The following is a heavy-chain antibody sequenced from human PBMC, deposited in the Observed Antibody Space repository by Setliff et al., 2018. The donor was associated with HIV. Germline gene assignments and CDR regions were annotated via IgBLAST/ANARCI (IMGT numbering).Heavy chain of an antibody. Sequence: SETLSLTCAVSGASSSTRGYYWGWIRQPPGKGLEWIGSIYYSGNTYYNPSLKSRVTISLDTSKNQFSLKLNSVTAADTAVYYCARETNASGSLTAYWYFDLWGRGTLVTVSS. CDR3: ARETNASGSLTAYWYFDL. D-gene: IGHD3-10*01. J-gene: IGHJ2*01. CDR1: GASSSTRGYY. V-gene: IGHV4-39*07. CDR2: IYYSGNT.